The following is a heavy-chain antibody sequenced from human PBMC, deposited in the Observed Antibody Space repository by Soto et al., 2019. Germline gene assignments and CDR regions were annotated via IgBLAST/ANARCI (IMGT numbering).Heavy chain of an antibody. CDR2: IYYSGST. V-gene: IGHV4-39*01. Sequence: SETLSLTCTVSGGSISSSSYYWGWIRQPPGKGLEWIGSIYYSGSTYYNPSLKSRVTISVDTSKNQFSLKLSSVTAADTAVYYCARRAAARPNEDYWGQGTLVTVSS. J-gene: IGHJ4*02. CDR3: ARRAAARPNEDY. CDR1: GGSISSSSYY. D-gene: IGHD6-6*01.